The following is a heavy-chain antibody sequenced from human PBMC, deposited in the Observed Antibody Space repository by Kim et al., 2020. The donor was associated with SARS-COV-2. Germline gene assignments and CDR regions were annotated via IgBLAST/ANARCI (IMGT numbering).Heavy chain of an antibody. CDR3: SRRRGFASGRYPIDY. J-gene: IGHJ4*02. Sequence: NPSLNSRVTISVDTSKNQFSLKLTSVTAADTAVYYCSRRRGFASGRYPIDYWGRGTLVTVSS. V-gene: IGHV4-39*01. D-gene: IGHD6-19*01.